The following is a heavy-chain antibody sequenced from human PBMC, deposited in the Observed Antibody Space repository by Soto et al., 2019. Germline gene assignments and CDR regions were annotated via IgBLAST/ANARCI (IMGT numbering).Heavy chain of an antibody. Sequence: PGGSLRLSCSASGFTFSSYAMSWVRQAPGKGLEWVSGISGSGGSKYYADSVKGRFTISRDNSAYSVYLQMNNLRVEDTAIYYCAKDAVSRDGVWLAHDWGQGTVVTVSS. D-gene: IGHD5-12*01. CDR3: AKDAVSRDGVWLAHD. CDR2: ISGSGGSK. V-gene: IGHV3-23*01. CDR1: GFTFSSYA. J-gene: IGHJ4*02.